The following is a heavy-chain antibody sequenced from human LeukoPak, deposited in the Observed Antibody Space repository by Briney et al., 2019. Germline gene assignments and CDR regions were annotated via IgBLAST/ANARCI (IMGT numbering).Heavy chain of an antibody. Sequence: GGSLGLSCAASGFTFDDYGMSWVRQAPGKGLEWVSGINWNGGSTGYADSVKGRFTISRDNAKNSLYLQMNSLRAEDTALYYCARATRGWLGFDYWGQGTLVTVSS. CDR3: ARATRGWLGFDY. J-gene: IGHJ4*02. CDR2: INWNGGST. V-gene: IGHV3-20*04. D-gene: IGHD1-26*01. CDR1: GFTFDDYG.